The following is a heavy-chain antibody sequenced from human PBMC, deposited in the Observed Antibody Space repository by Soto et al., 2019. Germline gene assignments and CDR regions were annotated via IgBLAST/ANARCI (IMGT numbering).Heavy chain of an antibody. CDR1: GGSFSGYY. D-gene: IGHD6-13*01. CDR3: ARARRGSSSWYRNWFDP. CDR2: INHSGST. J-gene: IGHJ5*02. V-gene: IGHV4-34*01. Sequence: QVQLQQWGAGLLKPSETLSLTCAVYGGSFSGYYWSWIRQPPGKGLEWIGEINHSGSTNYNPSLKSRVTISVDTSKTQFSLKLSSVTAADTAVYYCARARRGSSSWYRNWFDPWGQGTLVTVSS.